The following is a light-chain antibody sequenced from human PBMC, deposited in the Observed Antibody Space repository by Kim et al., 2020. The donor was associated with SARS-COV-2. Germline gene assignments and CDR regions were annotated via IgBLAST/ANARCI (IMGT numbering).Light chain of an antibody. Sequence: GQPSTIPCTETSSDVGGYNSVAWYQQHPGKAPKLMIYDVSERASGVSNRFSGSQSGNTASLTISGLRAEDEADYYCSSHTTSSTYVFGSGTKVTVL. V-gene: IGLV2-14*03. CDR3: SSHTTSSTYV. CDR2: DVS. CDR1: SSDVGGYNS. J-gene: IGLJ1*01.